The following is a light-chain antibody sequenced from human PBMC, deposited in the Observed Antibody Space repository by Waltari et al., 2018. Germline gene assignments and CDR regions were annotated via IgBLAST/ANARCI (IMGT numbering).Light chain of an antibody. V-gene: IGLV3-9*01. J-gene: IGLJ2*01. CDR1: KNGSSN. CDR2: RDN. CDR3: QVWDSSSNAV. Sequence: SFDLTQPLSVYVDLGQTARLTCGGAKNGSSNVHWYQQKPGQAPILVIYRDNNRPSGIPERFSGSNSGNTATLSISRAQAGDEADYFCQVWDSSSNAVFGGGTKLTVL.